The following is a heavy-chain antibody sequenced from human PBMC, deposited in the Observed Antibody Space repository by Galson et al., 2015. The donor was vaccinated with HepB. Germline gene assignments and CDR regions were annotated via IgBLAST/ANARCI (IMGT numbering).Heavy chain of an antibody. V-gene: IGHV3-30*02. D-gene: IGHD6-19*01. CDR3: TKPVPGTAVAGDY. CDR1: GFTFSSYG. J-gene: IGHJ4*02. Sequence: SLRLSCAASGFTFSSYGMHWVRQAPGKGLEWVAYIRYDGSNKNHADSVKGRFMISRDNSKNTLYLQMNSLRTEDTAVYYCTKPVPGTAVAGDYWGQGTLVTVSS. CDR2: IRYDGSNK.